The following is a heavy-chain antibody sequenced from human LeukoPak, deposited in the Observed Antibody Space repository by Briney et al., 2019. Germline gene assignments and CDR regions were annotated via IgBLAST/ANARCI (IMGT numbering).Heavy chain of an antibody. CDR2: ISIRSCSI. CDR3: ARDRGYYDSGRYVPLDY. Sequence: PGGSLRLSRAASGFTFISYSMHCVSQAPAKGREGVFSISIRSCSIYYADSVKGRFTIYRDNAKSSLYLQMNRLRPEDTAMYYCARDRGYYDSGRYVPLDYWGQGTLVTVSS. V-gene: IGHV3-21*01. J-gene: IGHJ4*02. CDR1: GFTFISYS. D-gene: IGHD3-10*01.